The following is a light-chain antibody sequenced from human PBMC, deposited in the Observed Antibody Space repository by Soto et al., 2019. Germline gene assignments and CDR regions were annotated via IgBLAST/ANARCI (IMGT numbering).Light chain of an antibody. CDR3: QQRSNGPPT. V-gene: IGKV3-11*01. CDR2: DAS. J-gene: IGKJ4*01. Sequence: EIVLTQSPATLSLSPGERATLSCRASQSVSSYLAWYQQKPGQAPRLLIYDASNRATGIPARFSGSGSGTDLTLTISSLEPEDFAVYYCQQRSNGPPTFGGWNKVEIK. CDR1: QSVSSY.